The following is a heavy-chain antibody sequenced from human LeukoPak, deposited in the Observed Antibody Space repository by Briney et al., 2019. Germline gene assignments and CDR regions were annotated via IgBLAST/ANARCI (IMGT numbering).Heavy chain of an antibody. CDR2: INHSGST. V-gene: IGHV4-34*01. CDR1: GASFSGYY. CDR3: TRGGRSYYGSGSYYNY. Sequence: SETLSLTCAVYGASFSGYYWSWIRQPPGKGLEWIGEINHSGSTNYNPSLKSRVTISVDTSKNQFSLKLSSVTAADTAVYYCTRGGRSYYGSGSYYNYWSQGTLVTVSS. J-gene: IGHJ4*02. D-gene: IGHD3-10*01.